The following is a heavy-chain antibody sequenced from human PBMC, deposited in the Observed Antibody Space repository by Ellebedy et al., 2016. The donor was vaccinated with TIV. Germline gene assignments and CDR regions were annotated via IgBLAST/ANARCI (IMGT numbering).Heavy chain of an antibody. Sequence: GGSLRLSXAASGFTFSSYWMSWVRQAPGKGLEWVANIKQDGSEKYYVDSVKGRFTISRDNAKNSLYLQMNSLRAEDTAVYYCARDLVVAAVLYYYYGMDVWGQGTTVTVSS. V-gene: IGHV3-7*03. CDR1: GFTFSSYW. CDR3: ARDLVVAAVLYYYYGMDV. CDR2: IKQDGSEK. J-gene: IGHJ6*02. D-gene: IGHD2-15*01.